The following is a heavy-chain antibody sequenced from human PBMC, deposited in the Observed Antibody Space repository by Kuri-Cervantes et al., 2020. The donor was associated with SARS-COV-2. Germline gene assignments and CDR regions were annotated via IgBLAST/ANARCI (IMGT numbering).Heavy chain of an antibody. CDR3: ARVSDSGRPRHPYFQH. J-gene: IGHJ1*01. CDR2: INHSGIT. V-gene: IGHV4-34*01. Sequence: SGTLSLTGAVYGGSFIGYYWSWIRQPPGKGLEWIGEINHSGITNYNPSLKSRVTISVDTSKNQFSLKLSSVTAADTAVYYCARVSDSGRPRHPYFQHWGQGTLVTVSS. D-gene: IGHD1-26*01. CDR1: GGSFIGYY.